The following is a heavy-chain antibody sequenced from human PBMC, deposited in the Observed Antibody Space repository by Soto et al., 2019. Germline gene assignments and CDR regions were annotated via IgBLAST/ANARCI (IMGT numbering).Heavy chain of an antibody. CDR3: AGENPPAAGSYYDY. D-gene: IGHD6-13*01. CDR1: GYTFTSYT. CDR2: ISAGGGNT. Sequence: QVQLVQSGAEVKKPGASVKVSCKASGYTFTSYTINWVRQAPGQRLEWMGWISAGGGNTDNSQKFQGRVTITRDTSASTTYVELSSLGSEDTAIYYCAGENPPAAGSYYDYWGQGTLVTVSS. J-gene: IGHJ4*02. V-gene: IGHV1-3*01.